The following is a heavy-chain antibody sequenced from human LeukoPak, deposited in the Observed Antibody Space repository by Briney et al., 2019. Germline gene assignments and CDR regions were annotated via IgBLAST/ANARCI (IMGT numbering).Heavy chain of an antibody. J-gene: IGHJ4*02. CDR1: GGAISSGSYY. CDR2: MYYTGST. CDR3: ARAHYGDYGYYFDY. D-gene: IGHD4-17*01. Sequence: SETLSLTCIVSGGAISSGSYYWGWIRQPPGKGLEWIGSMYYTGSTYNSPSLKSRVTISVDTSKNQFSLKLSSVTAADTAVYYCARAHYGDYGYYFDYWGQGTLVTVSS. V-gene: IGHV4-39*07.